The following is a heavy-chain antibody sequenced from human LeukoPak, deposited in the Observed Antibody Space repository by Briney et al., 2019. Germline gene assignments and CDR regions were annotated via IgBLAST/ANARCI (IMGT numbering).Heavy chain of an antibody. V-gene: IGHV1-2*02. CDR2: INPKNAGT. Sequence: ASVKVSCKASGYTFTGHYMHWVRQVPGQGLEWMGWINPKNAGTNYAQKFQGRDTMTRDTSISTVYMEVSRLTSDDTAVYYCAKTLYVRAVPGGLDYWGQGTLVTVSS. CDR1: GYTFTGHY. J-gene: IGHJ4*02. D-gene: IGHD3-16*01. CDR3: AKTLYVRAVPGGLDY.